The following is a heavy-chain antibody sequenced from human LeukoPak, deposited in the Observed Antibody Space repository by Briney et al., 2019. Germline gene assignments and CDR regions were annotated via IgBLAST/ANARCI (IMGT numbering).Heavy chain of an antibody. V-gene: IGHV3-21*01. D-gene: IGHD3-3*02. CDR2: ISSSSSYI. CDR3: AREFNHFFDY. Sequence: GGALRLSCAASGFTFSSYSMNWVRQAPGKGLEWVSSISSSSSYIYYADSVKGRFTISRDNAKNSLYLQMNSLRAEDTAVYYCAREFNHFFDYWGQGTLVTVSS. CDR1: GFTFSSYS. J-gene: IGHJ4*02.